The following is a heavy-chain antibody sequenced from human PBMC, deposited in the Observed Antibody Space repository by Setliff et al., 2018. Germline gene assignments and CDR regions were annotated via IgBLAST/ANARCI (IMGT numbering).Heavy chain of an antibody. Sequence: PSETLSLTCTVSGGSISDIGYYWGWIRQSPGKGLEWIATIYYSGSTYYNPSLKSRVTISVDTSKNQFSLKLSSVTAADTAVYYCARVVPAAMYFDYWGQGTLVTVSS. CDR1: GGSISDIGYY. D-gene: IGHD2-2*01. J-gene: IGHJ4*02. V-gene: IGHV4-39*07. CDR2: IYYSGST. CDR3: ARVVPAAMYFDY.